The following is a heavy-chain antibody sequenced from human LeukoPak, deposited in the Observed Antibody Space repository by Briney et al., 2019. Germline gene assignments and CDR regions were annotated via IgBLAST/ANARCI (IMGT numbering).Heavy chain of an antibody. V-gene: IGHV4-61*02. CDR2: IYTSGST. Sequence: SQTLSLTCTVSGGSISSGSYYWSWIRQPAGKGLEWIGRIYTSGSTNYNPSLKSRVTISVDTSKNQFSLKLSSVTAADTAVYYCARDLTVVVPAALLEYYYCYMDVWGKGTTVTVSS. CDR1: GGSISSGSYY. D-gene: IGHD2-2*01. J-gene: IGHJ6*03. CDR3: ARDLTVVVPAALLEYYYCYMDV.